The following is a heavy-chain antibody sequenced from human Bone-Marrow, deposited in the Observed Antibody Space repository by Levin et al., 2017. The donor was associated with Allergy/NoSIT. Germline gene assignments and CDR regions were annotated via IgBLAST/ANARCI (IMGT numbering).Heavy chain of an antibody. CDR2: INLDGSEK. CDR3: ARRHYGMDV. Sequence: PGGSLRLSCAASGFTFSNHWMSWVRQAPGKGLEWVANINLDGSEKYFVDSVKGRFTISRDNAENSVFLQMNSLRAEDTAVYYCARRHYGMDVWGQGTTVTVSS. CDR1: GFTFSNHW. J-gene: IGHJ6*02. V-gene: IGHV3-7*01.